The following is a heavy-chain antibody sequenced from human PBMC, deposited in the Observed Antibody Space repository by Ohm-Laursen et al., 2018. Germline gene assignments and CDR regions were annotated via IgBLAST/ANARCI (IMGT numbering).Heavy chain of an antibody. CDR3: ARETRGYTYGSP. Sequence: SLRLSCAASGFTFSSYAMSWVRQAPGKGLAWVSSISGSTGNTHYADSVKGRFTISRDNSKNTLYLQMNSLRAEDTAVYYCARETRGYTYGSPWGQGTLVTVSS. CDR2: ISGSTGNT. J-gene: IGHJ4*02. V-gene: IGHV3-23*01. CDR1: GFTFSSYA. D-gene: IGHD5-18*01.